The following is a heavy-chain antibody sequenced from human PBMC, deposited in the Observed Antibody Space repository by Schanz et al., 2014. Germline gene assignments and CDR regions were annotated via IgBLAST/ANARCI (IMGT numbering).Heavy chain of an antibody. CDR2: ISTFRNEDT. V-gene: IGHV1-18*01. D-gene: IGHD2-2*01. J-gene: IGHJ5*02. CDR3: ARDRRRYCSTASCLHDNWFDP. Sequence: QVQLVQSGAEVKKPGSSMKVSCKASGGTFNSYTINWVRQAPGQGPEFMGWISTFRNEDTNSAQRFQGRLTMTTDTSTSTAYMELRSLRSEDTAVYYCARDRRRYCSTASCLHDNWFDPWGQGTLVIVSS. CDR1: GGTFNSYT.